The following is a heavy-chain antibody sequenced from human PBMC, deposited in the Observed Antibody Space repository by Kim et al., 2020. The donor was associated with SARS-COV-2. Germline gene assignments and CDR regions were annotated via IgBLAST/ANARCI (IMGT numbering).Heavy chain of an antibody. Sequence: YAQKLKGRVTMTTDTATSTAYMELRSLRSDDTAVYYCARALAAGKMPSDYWGQGTLVTVSS. D-gene: IGHD6-13*01. V-gene: IGHV1-18*01. CDR3: ARALAAGKMPSDY. J-gene: IGHJ4*02.